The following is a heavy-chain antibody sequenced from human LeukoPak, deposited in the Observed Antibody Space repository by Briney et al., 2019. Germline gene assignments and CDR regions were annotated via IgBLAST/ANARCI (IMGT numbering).Heavy chain of an antibody. CDR1: GGSISSSSYY. D-gene: IGHD2-15*01. Sequence: PSETLSLTCTVSGGSISSSSYYWGWIRQPPGKGLEWIGSIYYSGSTYYNPSLKSRVTISVDTSKNQLSLKLSSVTAADTAVYYCARSYAVLAATDYFDYWGQGTLVTVSS. CDR2: IYYSGST. J-gene: IGHJ4*02. CDR3: ARSYAVLAATDYFDY. V-gene: IGHV4-39*01.